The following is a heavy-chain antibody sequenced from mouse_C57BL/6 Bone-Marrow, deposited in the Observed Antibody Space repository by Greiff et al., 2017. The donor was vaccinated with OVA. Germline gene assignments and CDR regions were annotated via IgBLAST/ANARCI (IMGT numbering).Heavy chain of an antibody. J-gene: IGHJ2*01. Sequence: VKLQQPGAELVRPGSSVKLSCKASGYTFTSYWMDWVKQRPGQGLEWIGNIYPSDSETHYNQKFKDKATLTVDKSSSTAYMQLSSLTSEDSAVYYCAREFYYGNYWGQGTTLTVSS. CDR3: AREFYYGNY. V-gene: IGHV1-61*01. D-gene: IGHD2-1*01. CDR2: IYPSDSET. CDR1: GYTFTSYW.